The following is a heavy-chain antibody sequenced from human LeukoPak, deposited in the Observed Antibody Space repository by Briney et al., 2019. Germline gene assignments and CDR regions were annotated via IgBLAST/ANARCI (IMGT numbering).Heavy chain of an antibody. CDR3: ARGAGTGTYN. CDR2: IRHDGSNK. V-gene: IGHV3-30*02. J-gene: IGHJ4*02. Sequence: GGSLRLSCAASGFTFSSYGMHWVRQAPGKGLEWVAFIRHDGSNKYYAHSVKGRFTISRDNSKNTLYLQMNSLSAEDTAVYYCARGAGTGTYNWGQGTLVTVSS. CDR1: GFTFSSYG. D-gene: IGHD1-7*01.